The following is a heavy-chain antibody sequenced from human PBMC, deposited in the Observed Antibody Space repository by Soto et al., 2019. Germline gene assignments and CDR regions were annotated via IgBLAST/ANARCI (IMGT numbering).Heavy chain of an antibody. V-gene: IGHV4-59*08. CDR2: IYYSGST. CDR3: ARQSGYSSSWNENFDY. J-gene: IGHJ4*02. Sequence: SETLSLTCTVSGGSISSYYWSWIRQPPGKGLEWIGYIYYSGSTNYNPSLKSRVTISVDTSKNQFSLKLSSVTAADTAVYYCARQSGYSSSWNENFDYWGQGTLVTVSS. CDR1: GGSISSYY. D-gene: IGHD6-13*01.